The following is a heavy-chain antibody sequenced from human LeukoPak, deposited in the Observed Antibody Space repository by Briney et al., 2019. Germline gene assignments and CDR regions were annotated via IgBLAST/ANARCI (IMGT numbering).Heavy chain of an antibody. V-gene: IGHV3-23*01. D-gene: IGHD2-15*01. CDR2: MSSSDDGR. CDR3: AREQDREASATIVGDY. CDR1: GFSFSSYA. Sequence: GRSLRLSCATSGFSFSSYAMSWVRQAPGKGLEWVSAMSSSDDGRYYAASVRGRFTISRDTSRSTLYLQMNSLRAEDAAVYYCAREQDREASATIVGDYWGQGTLVTVSS. J-gene: IGHJ4*02.